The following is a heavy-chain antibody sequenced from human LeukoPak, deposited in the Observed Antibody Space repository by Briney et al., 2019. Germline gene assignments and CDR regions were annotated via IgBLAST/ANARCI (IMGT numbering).Heavy chain of an antibody. CDR1: GFSLSSYT. Sequence: GGSLRLSCAASGFSLSSYTMHWVRQAPGKGLEYVSAIISHGGSTHYTNSVRGRFTISRDNSKNTLYLQMGSLRAEDMAVYYCARVKMGATVSDYYYYYTDVWGKGTTVTVSS. V-gene: IGHV3-64*01. J-gene: IGHJ6*03. CDR2: IISHGGST. CDR3: ARVKMGATVSDYYYYYTDV. D-gene: IGHD1-26*01.